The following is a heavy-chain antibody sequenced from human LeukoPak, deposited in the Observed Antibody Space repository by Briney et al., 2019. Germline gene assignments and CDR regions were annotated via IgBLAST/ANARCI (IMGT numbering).Heavy chain of an antibody. D-gene: IGHD2-2*01. J-gene: IGHJ5*02. CDR3: AREVVPARNWFDP. CDR1: GFTFSSYS. V-gene: IGHV3-48*01. CDR2: ISSSSSTI. Sequence: GGSLRLSCAASGFTFSSYSMNWVRQAPGKGLEWVSYISSSSSTIYYADSVKGRFTISIDNAKNSLYLQMNSLRAEDTAVYYCAREVVPARNWFDPWGQGTLVTVSS.